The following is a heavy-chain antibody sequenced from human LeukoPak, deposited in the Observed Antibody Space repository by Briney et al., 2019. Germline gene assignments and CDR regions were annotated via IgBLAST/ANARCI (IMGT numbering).Heavy chain of an antibody. CDR1: GFTFSYDW. J-gene: IGHJ4*02. V-gene: IGHV3-74*03. D-gene: IGHD3-22*01. CDR2: ISDDGSIT. Sequence: PGGSLRLSCAASGFTFSYDWMPRVRQAPGKGPVWVSRISDDGSITTYADSVKCRFTISRDNAKSTMFLQMNSLRAEDTAVYFCARRYYETNVYDRHFDHWGQGILVTVSS. CDR3: ARRYYETNVYDRHFDH.